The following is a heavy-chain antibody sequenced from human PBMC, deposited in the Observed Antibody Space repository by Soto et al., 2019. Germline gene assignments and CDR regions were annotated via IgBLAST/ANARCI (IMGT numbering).Heavy chain of an antibody. J-gene: IGHJ2*01. CDR1: GYTFTSYA. CDR3: ASDRYSSGWMWYFDL. Sequence: ASVKVSCKASGYTFTSYAVHWVRQAPGQRLEWMGWINAGNGNTKYSQKFQGRVTITRDTSASTAYMELSSLRSEDTAVYYCASDRYSSGWMWYFDLWGRGTLVTVSS. D-gene: IGHD6-19*01. V-gene: IGHV1-3*01. CDR2: INAGNGNT.